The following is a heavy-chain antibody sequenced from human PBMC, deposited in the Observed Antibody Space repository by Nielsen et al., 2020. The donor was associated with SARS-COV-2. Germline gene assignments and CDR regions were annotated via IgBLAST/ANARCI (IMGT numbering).Heavy chain of an antibody. CDR2: IKSKTDGGTT. J-gene: IGHJ3*02. V-gene: IGHV3-15*01. CDR1: GFTFSSYS. CDR3: TTVLLGDSSGLGAFDI. D-gene: IGHD3-22*01. Sequence: GGSLRLSCAASGFTFSSYSMNWVRQAPGKGLEWVGRIKSKTDGGTTDYAAPVKGRFTISRDDSKNTLYLQMNSLKTEDTAVYYCTTVLLGDSSGLGAFDIWGQGTMVTVSS.